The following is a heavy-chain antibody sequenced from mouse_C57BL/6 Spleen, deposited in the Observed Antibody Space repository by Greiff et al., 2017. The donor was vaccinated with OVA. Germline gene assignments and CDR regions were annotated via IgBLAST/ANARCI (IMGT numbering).Heavy chain of an antibody. J-gene: IGHJ2*01. CDR3: ARSGYDSLMDY. CDR1: GYTFNDYS. D-gene: IGHD2-4*01. Sequence: EVQLPQSGPVLVTPGASVKMSCTASGYTFNDYSMNWVKQSPGKRLEWVGVFNPYNGGTSYHQMFKGKATLTVDKSSSTAYMELNSLTSEDSAVYYCARSGYDSLMDYWGQGTTLTVSS. CDR2: FNPYNGGT. V-gene: IGHV1-19*01.